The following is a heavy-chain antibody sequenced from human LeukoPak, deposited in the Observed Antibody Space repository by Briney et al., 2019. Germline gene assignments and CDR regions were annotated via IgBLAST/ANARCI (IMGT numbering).Heavy chain of an antibody. J-gene: IGHJ4*02. V-gene: IGHV1-2*02. CDR2: INPNSGGT. D-gene: IGHD3-10*01. Sequence: ASVKVSCKASGYTFTGYYLHWVRQAPGQGVEWMGWINPNSGGTNFAQKFQGRVTMTRDTSINTAFLELSGLRSDDTAVYYCARRYHYYGAGTYGDFDYWGQGTLVTVSS. CDR1: GYTFTGYY. CDR3: ARRYHYYGAGTYGDFDY.